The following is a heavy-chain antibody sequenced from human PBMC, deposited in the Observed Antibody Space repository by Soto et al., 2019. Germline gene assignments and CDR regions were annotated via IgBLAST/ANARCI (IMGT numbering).Heavy chain of an antibody. Sequence: ASVKVSCKASGYTFTSYAMHWVRQAPGQRLEWMGWINAGNGNTKYSQKFQGRVTITRDTSASTAYMELSSLRYEDTAVYYCARNHYCSSTSCYYGPYYYGMDVWGQGTTVTVSS. V-gene: IGHV1-3*01. CDR3: ARNHYCSSTSCYYGPYYYGMDV. CDR1: GYTFTSYA. J-gene: IGHJ6*02. D-gene: IGHD2-2*01. CDR2: INAGNGNT.